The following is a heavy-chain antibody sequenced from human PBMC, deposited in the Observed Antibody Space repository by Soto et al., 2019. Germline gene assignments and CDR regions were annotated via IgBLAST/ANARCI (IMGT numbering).Heavy chain of an antibody. V-gene: IGHV6-1*01. Sequence: SQTLSLTCAISGDSVSSNSAAWNWIRHSPSRGLELLVRTYYSSKWYNDYAVSVKSRITINPDTSKNQFSLQLNSVTPEDTAVYYCARYSYGLELDAFDIWGQGTMVTVS. CDR3: ARYSYGLELDAFDI. CDR2: TYYSSKWYN. J-gene: IGHJ3*02. D-gene: IGHD5-18*01. CDR1: GDSVSSNSAA.